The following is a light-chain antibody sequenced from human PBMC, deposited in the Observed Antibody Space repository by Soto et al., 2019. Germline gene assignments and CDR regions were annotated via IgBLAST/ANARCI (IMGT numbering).Light chain of an antibody. CDR1: SSDVGGYNY. V-gene: IGLV2-11*01. CDR3: CSFVDRYSLYV. CDR2: DVN. J-gene: IGLJ1*01. Sequence: QSALTQPRSVSGSPGQSVTISCTGTSSDVGGYNYVSWYQQHPGKAPKVMIFDVNKRPSGVPDRFSGSKSGNTASLAISGLQTEDEADYYCCSFVDRYSLYVFGTGTKLTVL.